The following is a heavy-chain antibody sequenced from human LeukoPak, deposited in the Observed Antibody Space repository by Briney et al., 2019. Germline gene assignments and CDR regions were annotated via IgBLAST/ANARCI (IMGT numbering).Heavy chain of an antibody. Sequence: SETLSLTCAVYGGSFSGYYWSWIRQPPGKGLEWIGEINHSGSTNYNPSLKSRVTISVDTSKNQFSLKLSSVTAADTAVYYCARGGYCSSTSCYKYPTYDDWFDPWGQGTLVTVSS. CDR3: ARGGYCSSTSCYKYPTYDDWFDP. V-gene: IGHV4-34*01. CDR1: GGSFSGYY. CDR2: INHSGST. D-gene: IGHD2-2*02. J-gene: IGHJ5*02.